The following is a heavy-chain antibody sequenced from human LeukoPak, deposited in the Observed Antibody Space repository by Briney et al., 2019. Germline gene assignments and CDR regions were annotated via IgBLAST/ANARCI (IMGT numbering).Heavy chain of an antibody. D-gene: IGHD5-24*01. CDR1: GFTFSDYY. CDR3: ARVRDGYNRPLDY. CDR2: ISSSGSTI. J-gene: IGHJ4*02. V-gene: IGHV3-11*01. Sequence: GGSLRLSCAASGFTFSDYYMSWIRQAPGKGLEWVSYISSSGSTIYYADSVKGRLTISRDNAKNSLYLQMNSLRAEDTAVYYCARVRDGYNRPLDYWGQGTLVTVSS.